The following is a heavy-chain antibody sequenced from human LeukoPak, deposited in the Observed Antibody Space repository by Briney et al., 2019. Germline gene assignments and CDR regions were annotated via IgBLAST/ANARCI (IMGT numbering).Heavy chain of an antibody. CDR2: IYPGDSDT. CDR1: VYSFTSYW. Sequence: GESLKISCKGSVYSFTSYWIGGVRQMPGKGLEWMRIIYPGDSDTRYSPSFQRQVTISAANSISTAYLQWSSLKASDTAMYYCARRVSNSYYDSSGYLFDYWGQGTLVTVSS. CDR3: ARRVSNSYYDSSGYLFDY. V-gene: IGHV5-51*03. J-gene: IGHJ4*02. D-gene: IGHD3-22*01.